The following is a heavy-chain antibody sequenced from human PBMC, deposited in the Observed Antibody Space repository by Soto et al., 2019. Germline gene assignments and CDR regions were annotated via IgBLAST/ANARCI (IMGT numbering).Heavy chain of an antibody. CDR2: IYYSGST. D-gene: IGHD2-2*01. Sequence: PSETLSLTCTVSGGSISSGGYYWSWIRQHPGKGLEWIGYIYYSGSTYYNPSLKSRVTISVDTSKNQFSLKLSSVTAADTAVYYCAREGSARDIVVVPAAQGGAFEIWGQGTMVTVSS. V-gene: IGHV4-31*03. CDR3: AREGSARDIVVVPAAQGGAFEI. J-gene: IGHJ3*02. CDR1: GGSISSGGYY.